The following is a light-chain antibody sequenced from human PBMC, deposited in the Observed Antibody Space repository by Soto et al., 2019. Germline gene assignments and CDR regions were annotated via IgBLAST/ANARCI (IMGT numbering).Light chain of an antibody. J-gene: IGKJ5*01. CDR3: QQHGSSPIT. Sequence: IVLTQSPGTLSLSPGERATLSCRASQSVSSSYLAWYQQKPGQAPRLLIYGASTRATGIPARFSGSGSGTDFTLTISRLEPEDFAVYYCQQHGSSPITFGQGTRLEIK. V-gene: IGKV3-20*01. CDR2: GAS. CDR1: QSVSSSY.